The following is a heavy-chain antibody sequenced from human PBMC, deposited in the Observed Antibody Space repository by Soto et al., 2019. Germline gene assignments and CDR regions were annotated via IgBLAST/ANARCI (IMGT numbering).Heavy chain of an antibody. CDR2: IYYSGST. CDR3: ARYCSSTSCYTPNFDS. V-gene: IGHV4-31*03. Sequence: SETLSLTCTVSGGSISSGGYYWSWIRQHPGKGLEWIGYIYYSGSTYYNPSLKSRVTISVDTSKNQFSLKLSSVTAADTAVYYCARYCSSTSCYTPNFDSWGQGTLVTVSS. D-gene: IGHD2-2*01. J-gene: IGHJ4*02. CDR1: GGSISSGGYY.